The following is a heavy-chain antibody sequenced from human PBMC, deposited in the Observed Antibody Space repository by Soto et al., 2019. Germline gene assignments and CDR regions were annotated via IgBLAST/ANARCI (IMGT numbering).Heavy chain of an antibody. CDR3: ARGVPATGTDWFDP. CDR1: GGSISNYY. D-gene: IGHD3-9*01. CDR2: VSSTGSA. J-gene: IGHJ5*02. V-gene: IGHV4-4*07. Sequence: SETLSLTCTVSGGSISNYYWSWIRQSAEKRLEWIGRVSSTGSAYYNPSLKSRVTISVDTSKNQFSLNLTSVTGADTAVYYCARGVPATGTDWFDPWGQGTLVTVSS.